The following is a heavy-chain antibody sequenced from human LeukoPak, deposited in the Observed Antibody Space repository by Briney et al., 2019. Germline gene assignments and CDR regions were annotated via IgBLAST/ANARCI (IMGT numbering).Heavy chain of an antibody. CDR1: GYTFTSYG. CDR2: IIPILRTA. CDR3: AKGSATIFGVVIEVQYYYYMDV. J-gene: IGHJ6*03. D-gene: IGHD3-3*01. Sequence: SVKVSCKASGYTFTSYGISWVRQAPGQGLEWMGGIIPILRTANYAQKFQDRVTIIADESTNTVYMELSSLRSEDTAVYYCAKGSATIFGVVIEVQYYYYMDVWGKGTTVTVSS. V-gene: IGHV1-69*13.